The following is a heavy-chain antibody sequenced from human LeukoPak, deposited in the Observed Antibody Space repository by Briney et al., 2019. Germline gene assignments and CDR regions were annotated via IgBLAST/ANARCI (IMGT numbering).Heavy chain of an antibody. V-gene: IGHV1-2*02. CDR1: GYTFTDYY. Sequence: ASVKVSCKASGYTFTDYYMHWVRQAPGQGLEWVGWINPNSGGTNYAQKFQGRVTMTRDTSISTAYMNLSGLRSDDTAVYYCARQNSSNWYLFANWGQGTLVTVSS. J-gene: IGHJ4*02. CDR3: ARQNSSNWYLFAN. D-gene: IGHD6-13*01. CDR2: INPNSGGT.